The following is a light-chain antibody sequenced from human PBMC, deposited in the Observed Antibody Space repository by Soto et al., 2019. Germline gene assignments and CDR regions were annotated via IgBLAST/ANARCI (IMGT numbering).Light chain of an antibody. CDR2: KAS. CDR1: QSISSW. CDR3: QKYNSYSIT. J-gene: IGKJ3*01. V-gene: IGKV1-5*03. Sequence: DIQMTQSPSTLSASVGDRVTITCRASQSISSWLAWYQQKPGKAPKLLIYKASSLESGVPSRFSGSGSGTEFTLTISSLQPDDFATYYCQKYNSYSITFGPGTKVDIK.